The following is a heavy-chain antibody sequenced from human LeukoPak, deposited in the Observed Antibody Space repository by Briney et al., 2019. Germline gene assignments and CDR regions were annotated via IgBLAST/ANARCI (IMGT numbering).Heavy chain of an antibody. J-gene: IGHJ6*03. CDR2: INWNGGST. V-gene: IGHV3-20*04. D-gene: IGHD5-18*01. CDR1: GFTFDDYG. Sequence: PGGSLRLSCAASGFTFDDYGMSWVRQAPGKGLEWVSGINWNGGSTGCADSVKGRFTISRDNAKNSLYLQMNSLRAEDTALYYCARVDTAMGYYYYYMDVWGKGTTVTVSS. CDR3: ARVDTAMGYYYYYMDV.